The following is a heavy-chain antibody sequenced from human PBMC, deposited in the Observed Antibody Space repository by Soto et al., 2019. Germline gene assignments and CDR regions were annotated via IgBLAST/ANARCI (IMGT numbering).Heavy chain of an antibody. CDR1: GGSISSGDYY. CDR2: IYYSGST. Sequence: SETLSLTCTVSGGSISSGDYYWSWIRQPPGKGLEWIGYIYYSGSTYYNPSLKSRVTISVDTSKNQFSLKLSSVTAADTAVYYCARIKRITIFGVVIDKPRPYYYYATDVPGQAPPVTLSS. CDR3: ARIKRITIFGVVIDKPRPYYYYATDV. J-gene: IGHJ6*02. V-gene: IGHV4-30-4*01. D-gene: IGHD3-3*01.